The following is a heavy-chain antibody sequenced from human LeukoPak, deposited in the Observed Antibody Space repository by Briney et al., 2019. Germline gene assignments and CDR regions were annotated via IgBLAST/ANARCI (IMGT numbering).Heavy chain of an antibody. CDR1: GFTFSSYA. J-gene: IGHJ4*02. D-gene: IGHD5-18*01. CDR3: ARASSRGYSYGQDY. CDR2: ISGSGGTT. V-gene: IGHV3-23*01. Sequence: GGSLRLSCAASGFTFSSYAMSWVRQAPGKGLEWVAVISGSGGTTYYADSVKGRFTISRDNSKNTVDLQMESLRAEDTAVYYCARASSRGYSYGQDYWGQGTLVTVSS.